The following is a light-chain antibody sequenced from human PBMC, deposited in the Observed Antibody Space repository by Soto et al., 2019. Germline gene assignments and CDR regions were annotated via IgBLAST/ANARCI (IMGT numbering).Light chain of an antibody. J-gene: IGKJ1*01. Sequence: EIVLTQSPGALSLSPGGGSTRSCIASQSVASGNLAWYQQKSGQAPRLLIYGASSRAIHTPDRFSGSGSGTDFTLTISGLEPEDFAVYYCQHFGNSLWTFGQGTKVDTK. CDR3: QHFGNSLWT. CDR2: GAS. CDR1: QSVASGN. V-gene: IGKV3-20*01.